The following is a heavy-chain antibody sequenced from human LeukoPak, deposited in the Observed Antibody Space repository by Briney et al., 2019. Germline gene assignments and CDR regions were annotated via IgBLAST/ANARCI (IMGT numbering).Heavy chain of an antibody. Sequence: SETLSLTCIVSGGSITSNNYYWGWIRQSPGKGLEWIGSIYYSGSTYYNPSLKSRVTISVDTSKNQFSLKLSSVTAADTAVYFCARHRGYYNSRGDGYYFDYWGQGTLVTVSS. D-gene: IGHD3-22*01. CDR1: GGSITSNNYY. V-gene: IGHV4-39*01. CDR2: IYYSGST. J-gene: IGHJ4*02. CDR3: ARHRGYYNSRGDGYYFDY.